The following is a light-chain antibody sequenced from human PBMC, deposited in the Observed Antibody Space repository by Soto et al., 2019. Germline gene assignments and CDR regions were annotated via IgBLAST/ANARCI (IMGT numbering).Light chain of an antibody. J-gene: IGKJ2*01. CDR3: QYYFRSPYT. V-gene: IGKV4-1*01. Sequence: DVVLTQSPESLSVSLGERATITCKSSQRLLYSSNIRNYLAWYRQGPRQPPELLIYGATTRNSGVPDRISGSGSGTNFTLTISRLQTEDVAVYYCQYYFRSPYTFGHGTKMEIK. CDR1: QRLLYSSNIRNY. CDR2: GAT.